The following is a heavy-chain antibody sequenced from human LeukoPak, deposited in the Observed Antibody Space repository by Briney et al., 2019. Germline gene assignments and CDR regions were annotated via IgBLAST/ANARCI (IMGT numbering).Heavy chain of an antibody. D-gene: IGHD6-19*01. CDR1: GFTFSSYS. J-gene: IGHJ4*02. CDR3: ARAKAVAGTYPSDY. V-gene: IGHV3-21*01. CDR2: ISSSSSYI. Sequence: NTGGSLRLSCAASGFTFSSYSMNWVRQAPGKGLEWVSSISSSSSYIYYADSVKGRFTISRDNAKNSLYLQMNSLRAEDTAVYYCARAKAVAGTYPSDYWGQGTLVTVSS.